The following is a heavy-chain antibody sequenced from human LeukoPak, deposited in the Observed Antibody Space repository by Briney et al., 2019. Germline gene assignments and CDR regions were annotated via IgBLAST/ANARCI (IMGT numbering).Heavy chain of an antibody. J-gene: IGHJ5*02. D-gene: IGHD2-2*01. Sequence: ASVKVSCKASGYTFTSYAMHWVRQAPGQRHEWKGWINAGNGNTKYSQKFQGRVTITRDTSASTAYMELSSLRSEDTAVYYCARDPGYCSSTSCYVFDPWGQGTLVTVSS. CDR3: ARDPGYCSSTSCYVFDP. CDR1: GYTFTSYA. CDR2: INAGNGNT. V-gene: IGHV1-3*01.